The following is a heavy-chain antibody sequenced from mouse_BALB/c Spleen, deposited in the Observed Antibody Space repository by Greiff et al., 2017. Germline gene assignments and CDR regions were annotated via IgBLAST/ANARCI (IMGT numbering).Heavy chain of an antibody. Sequence: VQLKESGGGLVQPGGSLKLSCAASGFTFSSYGMSWVRQTPDKRLELVATINSNGGSTYYPDSVKGRFTISRDNAKNTLYLQMSSLKSEDTAMYYCARRNYGNYYAMDYWGQGTSVTVSS. J-gene: IGHJ4*01. CDR2: INSNGGST. V-gene: IGHV5-6-3*01. CDR3: ARRNYGNYYAMDY. D-gene: IGHD2-1*01. CDR1: GFTFSSYG.